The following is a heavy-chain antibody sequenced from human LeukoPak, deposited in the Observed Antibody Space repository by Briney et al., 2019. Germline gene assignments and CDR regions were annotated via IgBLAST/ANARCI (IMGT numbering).Heavy chain of an antibody. CDR3: ASARAGIRWRDAFDI. CDR1: GGSFSGYY. J-gene: IGHJ3*02. Sequence: SETLSLTCAVYGGSFSGYYWSWIRQPPGKGLEWIGEINHSGSTNYNPSLKSRVTISVDTSKNQFSLKLSSVTAADTAVYYCASARAGIRWRDAFDIWGQGTMVTVSS. D-gene: IGHD4-23*01. V-gene: IGHV4-34*01. CDR2: INHSGST.